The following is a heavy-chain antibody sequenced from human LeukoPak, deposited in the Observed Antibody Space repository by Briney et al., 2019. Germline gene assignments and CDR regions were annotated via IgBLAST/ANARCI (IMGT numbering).Heavy chain of an antibody. CDR1: GGTFSSYA. Sequence: SVKVSCKASGGTFSSYAISWVRQAPGQGLEWMGGIIPIFGTANYAQKFQGRVTITADESTSTAYMELSSLRSEDTAVYYCARAYSPYYDFWTGLFDYWAREPWSPSPQ. V-gene: IGHV1-69*01. D-gene: IGHD3-3*01. J-gene: IGHJ4*02. CDR2: IIPIFGTA. CDR3: ARAYSPYYDFWTGLFDY.